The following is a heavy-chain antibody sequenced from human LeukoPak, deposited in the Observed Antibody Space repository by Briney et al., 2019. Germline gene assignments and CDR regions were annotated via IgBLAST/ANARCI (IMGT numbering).Heavy chain of an antibody. CDR2: IYYSGST. Sequence: SETLSLTCTVSGGSISSSSYYWGWIRQPPGKGLEWIGSIYYSGSTYYNPSLKSRVTISVDTSKNQFSLKLSSVTAADTAVYYCAREGVGTHTGGAFDIWGQGTMVTVSS. CDR3: AREGVGTHTGGAFDI. CDR1: GGSISSSSYY. D-gene: IGHD4-23*01. V-gene: IGHV4-39*07. J-gene: IGHJ3*02.